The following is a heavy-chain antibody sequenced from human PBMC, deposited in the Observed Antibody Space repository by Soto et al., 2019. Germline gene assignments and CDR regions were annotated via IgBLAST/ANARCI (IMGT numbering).Heavy chain of an antibody. J-gene: IGHJ6*03. CDR2: IYYSGST. Sequence: SETLSLTCTVSGGSISSYYWSWIRQPPGKGLEWIGYIYYSGSTNYNPSLKSRVTISVDTSKNQFSLKLSSVTAADTAVYYCARDYDSSGWYGRDYYYMDVWGKGTTVTVSS. CDR3: ARDYDSSGWYGRDYYYMDV. V-gene: IGHV4-59*01. D-gene: IGHD6-19*01. CDR1: GGSISSYY.